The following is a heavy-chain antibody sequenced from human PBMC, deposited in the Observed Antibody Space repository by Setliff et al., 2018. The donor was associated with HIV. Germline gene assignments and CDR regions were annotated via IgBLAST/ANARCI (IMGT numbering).Heavy chain of an antibody. CDR3: AQLGMVDDFDY. V-gene: IGHV4-59*01. CDR2: IYYSGST. Sequence: SSETLSLTCTVSGGSISSYYWSWIRQPPGKGLEWIGYIYYSGSTNYNPSLKSRVTISVDTSKNHFSLKLRSVTAADTAVYYCAQLGMVDDFDYWGQGTLVTVSS. CDR1: GGSISSYY. D-gene: IGHD1-1*01. J-gene: IGHJ4*02.